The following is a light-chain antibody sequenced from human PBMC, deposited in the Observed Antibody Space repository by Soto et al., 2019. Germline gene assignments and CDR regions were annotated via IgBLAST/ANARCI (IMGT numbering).Light chain of an antibody. CDR1: QYITIY. J-gene: IGKJ4*01. CDR2: DAS. CDR3: QQRSNWPPV. V-gene: IGKV3-11*01. Sequence: VLTQSPGTLSLSPGERATLSCRASQYITIYLAWYQQKPGQAPRLLIYDASNRATGIPARFSGSGSGTDFTLTISSLEPEDFAVYYCQQRSNWPPVFGGGTKVDI.